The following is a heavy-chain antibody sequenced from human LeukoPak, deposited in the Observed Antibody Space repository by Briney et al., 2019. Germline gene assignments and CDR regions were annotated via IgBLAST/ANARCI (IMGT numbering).Heavy chain of an antibody. Sequence: GGSLRLSCAASGFTVSSNYMCWVRQAPGKGLEWASVIYSGGSTYYADSVKGRFTISRDNSKNTLYLQMNSLRAEDTAVYYCARDSYYYDSSGYPPYYYYYYGMDVWGQGTTVTVSS. D-gene: IGHD3-22*01. J-gene: IGHJ6*02. CDR2: IYSGGST. CDR3: ARDSYYYDSSGYPPYYYYYYGMDV. CDR1: GFTVSSNY. V-gene: IGHV3-53*01.